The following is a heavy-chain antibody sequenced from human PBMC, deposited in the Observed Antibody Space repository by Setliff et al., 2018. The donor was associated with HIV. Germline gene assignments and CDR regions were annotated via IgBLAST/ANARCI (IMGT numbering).Heavy chain of an antibody. J-gene: IGHJ4*02. CDR1: GYTFTNYA. D-gene: IGHD2-21*02. Sequence: ASVKVSCKASGYTFTNYAIHWVRQAPGQRLEWMGWINAGNGYTQYSQNFQGRVTITRDTSANIAYMEVTRLRSEETAIYYCARNGCSGHSYFCEHDYWGQGTLVTVSS. V-gene: IGHV1-3*01. CDR3: ARNGCSGHSYFCEHDY. CDR2: INAGNGYT.